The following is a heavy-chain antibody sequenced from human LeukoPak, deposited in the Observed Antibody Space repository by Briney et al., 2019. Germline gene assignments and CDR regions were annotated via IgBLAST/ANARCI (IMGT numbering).Heavy chain of an antibody. J-gene: IGHJ4*02. Sequence: GGSLRLSCIPYGFTFRDYYMRWIRQPPGKGLEWVAFIRRDGSDRFHADSVKGRFTISRDNSKNTLYLQMNSLRAEDTAVYYCAKASAMIVVVSKHFDYWGQGTLVTVSA. CDR1: GFTFRDYY. D-gene: IGHD3-22*01. CDR3: AKASAMIVVVSKHFDY. V-gene: IGHV3-30*02. CDR2: IRRDGSDR.